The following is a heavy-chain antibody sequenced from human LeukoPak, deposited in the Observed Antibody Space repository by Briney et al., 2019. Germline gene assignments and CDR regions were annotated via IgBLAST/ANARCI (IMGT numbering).Heavy chain of an antibody. J-gene: IGHJ4*02. CDR1: GFTFGDYA. V-gene: IGHV3-49*04. Sequence: GGSLRLSCTAPGFTFGDYAMSWVRQAPGKGREWVGFIRSKAYGGTTEYAASVKGRFTISRADSKSIAYLQMTSLKTEDTAVYSCTRDLEHCGGDCQSSDYWGQGTLVTVSS. D-gene: IGHD2-21*02. CDR3: TRDLEHCGGDCQSSDY. CDR2: IRSKAYGGTT.